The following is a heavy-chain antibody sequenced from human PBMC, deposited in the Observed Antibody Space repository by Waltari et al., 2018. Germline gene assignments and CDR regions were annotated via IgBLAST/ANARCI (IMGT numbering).Heavy chain of an antibody. CDR3: VRHARTTSGGKHFDH. V-gene: IGHV4-39*01. CDR2: MYYSGRN. CDR1: GDSISSSSYY. Sequence: QLQESGPGLVKASETLSLTCTVSGDSISSSSYYWGWVRQPPGKGLEWIGNMYYSGRNSSHPSRKSRVTISGDTSKSQFSLKLSSVTAADTSMYYCVRHARTTSGGKHFDHWGQGMLVTVSP. J-gene: IGHJ4*02. D-gene: IGHD2-15*01.